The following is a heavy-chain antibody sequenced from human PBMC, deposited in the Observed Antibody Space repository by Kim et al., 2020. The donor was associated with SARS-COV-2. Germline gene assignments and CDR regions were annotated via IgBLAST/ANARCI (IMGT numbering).Heavy chain of an antibody. CDR2: ISAYNGNT. D-gene: IGHD6-19*01. J-gene: IGHJ6*02. V-gene: IGHV1-18*01. Sequence: ASVKVSCKASGYTFTSYGISWVRQAPGQGLEWMGWISAYNGNTNYAQKLQGRVTMTTDTSTSTAYMELRSLRSDDTAVYYCARRVVAGYYYYGMDVWGQGTTVTVSS. CDR1: GYTFTSYG. CDR3: ARRVVAGYYYYGMDV.